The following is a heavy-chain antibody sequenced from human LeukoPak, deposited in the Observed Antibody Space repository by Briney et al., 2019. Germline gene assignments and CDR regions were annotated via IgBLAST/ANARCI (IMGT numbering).Heavy chain of an antibody. Sequence: PGRSLRLSCAASGFTFDDYAMHWVRQAPGKGLEWVSGISWNSGSIGYADSVEGRFTISRDNAKNSLYLQMNSLRAEDTALYYCAKDINGAIVATSRGAFDIWGQGTMVTVSS. D-gene: IGHD5-12*01. CDR3: AKDINGAIVATSRGAFDI. J-gene: IGHJ3*02. V-gene: IGHV3-9*01. CDR2: ISWNSGSI. CDR1: GFTFDDYA.